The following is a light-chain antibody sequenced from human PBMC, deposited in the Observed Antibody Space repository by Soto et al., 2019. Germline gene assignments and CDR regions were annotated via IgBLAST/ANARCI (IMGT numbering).Light chain of an antibody. Sequence: SLSPATLSVFSCAPATLSFSASQSVGSELAWYQQRPGQAPRLLIYGASTRATGIPARFSGSASGTEFTLTISSLQSEDFAVYYCQQYKNWPPITFGQGTRLEIK. J-gene: IGKJ5*01. V-gene: IGKV3-15*01. CDR2: GAS. CDR1: QSVGSE. CDR3: QQYKNWPPIT.